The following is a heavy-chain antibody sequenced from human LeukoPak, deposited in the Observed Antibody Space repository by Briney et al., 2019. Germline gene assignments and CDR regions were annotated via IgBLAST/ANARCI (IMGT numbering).Heavy chain of an antibody. V-gene: IGHV4-59*08. CDR1: GGSISSYY. Sequence: SETLSLTCTVSGGSISSYYWSWIRQPPGKGVEWIGYISHSGSTNYNPSLKSRVIISVDMSKNQFSLKLTSVTAADAAVYYCARVGNLPDSWGQGTLVTVSS. J-gene: IGHJ4*02. CDR2: ISHSGST. D-gene: IGHD4-23*01. CDR3: ARVGNLPDS.